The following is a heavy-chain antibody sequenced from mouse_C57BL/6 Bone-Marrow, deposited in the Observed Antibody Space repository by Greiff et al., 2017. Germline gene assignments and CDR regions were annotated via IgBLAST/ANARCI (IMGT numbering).Heavy chain of an antibody. J-gene: IGHJ3*01. Sequence: EVKLMESGGGLVQPGGSLSLSCAASGFTFTDYYMSWVRQPPGKALEWLGFIRNKANGYTTEYSASVKGRFTISRDNSQSILYLQMNALRAEDSATYYCARYNPPAYWGQGTLVTVSA. CDR2: IRNKANGYTT. CDR1: GFTFTDYY. D-gene: IGHD6-1*01. CDR3: ARYNPPAY. V-gene: IGHV7-3*01.